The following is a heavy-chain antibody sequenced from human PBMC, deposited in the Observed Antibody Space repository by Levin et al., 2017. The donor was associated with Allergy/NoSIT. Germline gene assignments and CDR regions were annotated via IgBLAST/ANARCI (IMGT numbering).Heavy chain of an antibody. Sequence: GESLKISCAASGFTFSSYSMNWVRQAPGKGLEWVSSISSSSSYIYYADSVKGRFTISRDNAKNSLYLQMNSLRAEDTAVYYCARLYCSGGSCYSGAFDIWGQGTMVTVSS. D-gene: IGHD2-15*01. CDR2: ISSSSSYI. CDR3: ARLYCSGGSCYSGAFDI. CDR1: GFTFSSYS. J-gene: IGHJ3*02. V-gene: IGHV3-21*01.